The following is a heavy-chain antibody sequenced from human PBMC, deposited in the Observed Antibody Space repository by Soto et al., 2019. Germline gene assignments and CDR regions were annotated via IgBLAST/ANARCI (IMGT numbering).Heavy chain of an antibody. CDR1: GFTFSSYG. J-gene: IGHJ4*02. Sequence: QVQLVESGGGVVQPGRSLRLSCAASGFTFSSYGMHWVRQAPGKGLEWVAVISYDGSNKYYADSVKGRVTISRDNSKNTLYLQMKSLRAEDTAVYYCAKDVEHPGDYWGQGTLVTVSS. D-gene: IGHD2-21*01. CDR2: ISYDGSNK. CDR3: AKDVEHPGDY. V-gene: IGHV3-30*18.